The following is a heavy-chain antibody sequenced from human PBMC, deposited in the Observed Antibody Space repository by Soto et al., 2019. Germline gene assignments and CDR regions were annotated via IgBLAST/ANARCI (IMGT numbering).Heavy chain of an antibody. CDR2: IHYSGST. J-gene: IGHJ5*02. CDR3: ARGHTAKRWFDP. Sequence: QVQLQESGPGLVKPSQTLSLPCTVSGGSISRGGYYWSWIRQHPGKGLDWIGYIHYSGSTYYNPSLKSRVTRSVDTSKNQCSLKLSSVTAAATAVYYCARGHTAKRWFDPWGQGTLVTVSS. CDR1: GGSISRGGYY. D-gene: IGHD4-17*01. V-gene: IGHV4-31*03.